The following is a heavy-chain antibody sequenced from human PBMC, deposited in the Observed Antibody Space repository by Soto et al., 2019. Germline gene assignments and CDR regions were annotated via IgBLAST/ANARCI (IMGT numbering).Heavy chain of an antibody. CDR2: ISGSGGST. D-gene: IGHD3-3*01. CDR1: GFTFSSYA. J-gene: IGHJ4*02. CDR3: AKSPFVDWSGYDDY. V-gene: IGHV3-23*01. Sequence: ESGGGLVQPGGSLRLSCAASGFTFSSYAMSWVRQAPGQGLEWVSAISGSGGSTYYADSVKGRFTISRDNSKNTLYLQMNSLRAEDTAVYYCAKSPFVDWSGYDDYWGQGTLVTVSS.